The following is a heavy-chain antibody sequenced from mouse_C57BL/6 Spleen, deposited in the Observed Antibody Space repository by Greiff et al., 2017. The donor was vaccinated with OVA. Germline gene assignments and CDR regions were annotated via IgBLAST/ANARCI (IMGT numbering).Heavy chain of an antibody. D-gene: IGHD4-1*01. Sequence: QVQLQQPGAELVRPGSSVKLSCKASGYTFTSYWLDWVKQRPGQGLEWIGNIYPSDSETHYNQKFKDKATLTVDKSSSTAYMQLSSLTSEDSAVYYCARGQLTGYAMDYWGQGTSVTVSS. CDR2: IYPSDSET. CDR3: ARGQLTGYAMDY. V-gene: IGHV1-61*01. J-gene: IGHJ4*01. CDR1: GYTFTSYW.